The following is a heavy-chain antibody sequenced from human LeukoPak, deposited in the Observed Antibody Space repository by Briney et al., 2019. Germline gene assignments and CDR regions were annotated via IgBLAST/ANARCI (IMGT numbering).Heavy chain of an antibody. CDR1: GFTFTNHA. D-gene: IGHD5-24*01. Sequence: GGSLRLSCAASGFTFTNHAMAWVRLAPGKGLEWVSTLSDSGASTYYADSVKGRFTISRDNSRNTMYLQMDSLRADDMGVYFCARTPNRDGYSHIDFWGQGALVTVSS. V-gene: IGHV3-23*01. CDR3: ARTPNRDGYSHIDF. J-gene: IGHJ4*02. CDR2: LSDSGAST.